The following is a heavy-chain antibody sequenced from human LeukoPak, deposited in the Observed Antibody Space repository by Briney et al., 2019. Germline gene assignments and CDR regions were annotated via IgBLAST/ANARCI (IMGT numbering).Heavy chain of an antibody. CDR3: ARAAYGGNSVGAFDI. Sequence: SETLSLTCAVYGGSFSGYYWSWIRQPPGKGLEGSGEINHSGSTNYNPSLKRRVTISVDTSNNQFSLKLRSVTAADTAVYYCARAAYGGNSVGAFDIWGQGTMVTVSS. CDR1: GGSFSGYY. CDR2: INHSGST. J-gene: IGHJ3*02. D-gene: IGHD4-23*01. V-gene: IGHV4-34*01.